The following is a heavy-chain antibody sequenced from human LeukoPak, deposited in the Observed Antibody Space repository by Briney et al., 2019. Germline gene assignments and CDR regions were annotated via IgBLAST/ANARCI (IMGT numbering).Heavy chain of an antibody. V-gene: IGHV3-74*01. Sequence: GGSLRLSCAASGFTFSSHWMHWVRQVPGKGLVWVSRINSDGRTTNYADSVKGRFTISRDNAKDTLYLQMSSLRAEDTAVYYCARPGPYYAFDYWGQGILVTVSS. CDR1: GFTFSSHW. D-gene: IGHD3-10*01. CDR2: INSDGRTT. CDR3: ARPGPYYAFDY. J-gene: IGHJ4*02.